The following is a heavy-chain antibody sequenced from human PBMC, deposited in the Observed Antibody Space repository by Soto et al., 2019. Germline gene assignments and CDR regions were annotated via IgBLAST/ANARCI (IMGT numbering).Heavy chain of an antibody. CDR2: INHSGST. CDR1: GGSFSGYY. V-gene: IGHV4-34*01. Sequence: QVQLQQWGAGLLKPSETLSLTCAVYGGSFSGYYWSWIRQPPGKGLEWIGEINHSGSTNYNPSLKRRVTISVDTSKNQFSLKLSSVTAADTAVYYCARGRRYYYDSSGPRTYYFDYWGQGTLVTVSS. J-gene: IGHJ4*02. CDR3: ARGRRYYYDSSGPRTYYFDY. D-gene: IGHD3-22*01.